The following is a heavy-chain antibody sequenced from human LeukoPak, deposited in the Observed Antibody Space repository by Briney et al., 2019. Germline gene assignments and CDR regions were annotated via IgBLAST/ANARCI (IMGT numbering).Heavy chain of an antibody. J-gene: IGHJ5*02. CDR1: GGTFSSYT. D-gene: IGHD2-21*02. CDR3: ARGDQSYWFDP. CDR2: IIPILGIA. V-gene: IGHV1-69*02. Sequence: GASVKVSCKAPGGTFSSYTISWVRQAPGQGLEWMGRIIPILGIANYAQKFQGRVTITADKSTSTAYMELSSLRSEDTAVYYCARGDQSYWFDPWGQGTLVTVSS.